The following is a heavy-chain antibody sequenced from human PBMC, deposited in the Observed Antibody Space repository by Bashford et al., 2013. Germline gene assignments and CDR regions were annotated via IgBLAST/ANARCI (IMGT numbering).Heavy chain of an antibody. V-gene: IGHV3-30-3*01. Sequence: GSLRLSCAASGFTFSSYAMHWVRQAPGKGLEWVAVISYDGSNKYYADSVKGRFTISRDNSKNTLYLQMNSLRAEDTAVYYCARELCSGGSCYSLFAYWGQGTLVTVSS. CDR3: ARELCSGGSCYSLFAY. CDR2: ISYDGSNK. CDR1: GFTFSSYA. D-gene: IGHD2-15*01. J-gene: IGHJ4*02.